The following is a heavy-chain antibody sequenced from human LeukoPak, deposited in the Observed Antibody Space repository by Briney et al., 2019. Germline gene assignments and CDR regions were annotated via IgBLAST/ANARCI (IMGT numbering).Heavy chain of an antibody. V-gene: IGHV5-51*01. CDR2: IFPGDSDT. J-gene: IGHJ5*02. D-gene: IGHD4-23*01. CDR3: AIPVLHSQNSTDP. Sequence: GESLKISCNTFGDKFKWYWLARVRQRPGKGLEWMGIIFPGDSDTRYSPSFEGQVSISVDRSTTTAYLHWSSLKASDTAIYYCAIPVLHSQNSTDPWGQGTLVTVSP. CDR1: GDKFKWYW.